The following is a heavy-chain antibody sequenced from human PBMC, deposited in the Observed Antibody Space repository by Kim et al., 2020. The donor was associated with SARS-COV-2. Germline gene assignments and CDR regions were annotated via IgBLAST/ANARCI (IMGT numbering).Heavy chain of an antibody. V-gene: IGHV4-59*01. Sequence: SETLSLTCTVSGGSISSYYWSWIRQPPGKGLEWIGYIYYSGSTNYNPSLKSRVTISVDTSKNQFSLKLSSVAAADTAVYYCARSRTPYGGKKVYAFDIWGQGTMVTVSS. CDR1: GGSISSYY. CDR2: IYYSGST. CDR3: ARSRTPYGGKKVYAFDI. J-gene: IGHJ3*02. D-gene: IGHD2-15*01.